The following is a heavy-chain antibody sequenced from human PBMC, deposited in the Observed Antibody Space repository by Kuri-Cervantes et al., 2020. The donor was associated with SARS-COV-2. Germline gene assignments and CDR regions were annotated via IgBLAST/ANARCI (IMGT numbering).Heavy chain of an antibody. CDR3: ARDTYCSSTSCYRGGMDV. Sequence: ASAKVSCKASGYTFTSYAMHWVRQAPGQRLEWKGWINAGNGNTKYSQKFQGRVTITRDTSASTAYMELSSLRSEDTAVYYCARDTYCSSTSCYRGGMDVWGQGTTVTVSS. V-gene: IGHV1-3*01. J-gene: IGHJ6*02. CDR2: INAGNGNT. CDR1: GYTFTSYA. D-gene: IGHD2-2*02.